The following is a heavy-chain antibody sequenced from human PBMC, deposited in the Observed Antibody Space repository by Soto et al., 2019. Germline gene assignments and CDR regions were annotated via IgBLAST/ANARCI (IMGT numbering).Heavy chain of an antibody. Sequence: QVQLVQSGDEVRTPGASVTVSCRSSGDSVNDYYIHWVRQAPGQGFEWMGWINPNGGVTKYAQKFQGWVSMTRDTSIRTVYMQLSRLRSDATAVYYCARESGGATATLAYYYFYMDVWGTGTTVTVSS. CDR3: ARESGGATATLAYYYFYMDV. CDR1: GDSVNDYY. J-gene: IGHJ6*03. V-gene: IGHV1-2*04. CDR2: INPNGGVT. D-gene: IGHD5-12*01.